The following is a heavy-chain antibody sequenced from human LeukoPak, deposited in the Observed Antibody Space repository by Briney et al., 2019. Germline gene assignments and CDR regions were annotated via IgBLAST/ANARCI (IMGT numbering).Heavy chain of an antibody. V-gene: IGHV4-34*01. CDR3: AREEHDYGASTRGFDY. CDR1: GGSFSGYY. D-gene: IGHD4-17*01. CDR2: TNHSGST. J-gene: IGHJ4*02. Sequence: PSETLSLTCAVYGGSFSGYYWSWIRQPPGKGLEWIGETNHSGSTNYNPSLKSRVTISVDTSKNQFSLKLSSVTAADTAVYYCAREEHDYGASTRGFDYWGQGTLVTVSS.